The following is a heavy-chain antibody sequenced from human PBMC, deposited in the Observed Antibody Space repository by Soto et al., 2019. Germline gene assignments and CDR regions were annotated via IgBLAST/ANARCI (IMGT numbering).Heavy chain of an antibody. V-gene: IGHV4-39*01. CDR2: IYYSGST. D-gene: IGHD5-12*01. Sequence: PSETLSLTCTVSGGSISSSIYYWGWVRHPPGKGLEWIGSIYYSGSTYYNPSLKSRVTISVDTSKNQFSLKLSSVTAADTAVYYCARLERATAAFDMWGQGTMVTVSS. CDR3: ARLERATAAFDM. J-gene: IGHJ3*02. CDR1: GGSISSSIYY.